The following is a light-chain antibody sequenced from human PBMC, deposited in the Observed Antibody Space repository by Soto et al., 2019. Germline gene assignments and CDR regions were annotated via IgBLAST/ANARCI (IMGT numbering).Light chain of an antibody. CDR1: RDISDY. CDR2: AAS. CDR3: QQSYSPPLT. V-gene: IGKV1-39*01. Sequence: DLQMTQSPSSLSASVGDKVTITCRASRDISDYLNWFQHKPGRAPKLLIYAASTLRVGVPTRFRGSGSASGTHYTLTITSLQPEDSATYYCQQSYSPPLTFGGGTRVEI. J-gene: IGKJ4*01.